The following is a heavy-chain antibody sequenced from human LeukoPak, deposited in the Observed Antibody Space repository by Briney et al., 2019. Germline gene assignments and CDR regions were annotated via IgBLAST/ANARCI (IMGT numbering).Heavy chain of an antibody. CDR1: GYTFTGYY. CDR2: INPNSGGT. D-gene: IGHD2-2*01. CDR3: ARGDVVVPAAHYYYYYGMDV. V-gene: IGHV1-2*02. Sequence: ASVKVSFKASGYTFTGYYMHWVRQAPGQGLEWMGWINPNSGGTNYAQKFQGRVTMTRDTSISTAYMELSRLRSDDTAVYYCARGDVVVPAAHYYYYYGMDVWGQGTTVTVSS. J-gene: IGHJ6*02.